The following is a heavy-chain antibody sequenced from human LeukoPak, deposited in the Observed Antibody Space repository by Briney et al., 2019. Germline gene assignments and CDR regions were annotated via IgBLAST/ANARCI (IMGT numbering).Heavy chain of an antibody. CDR3: AKDVAQDYYFDY. CDR1: GFTFSSYA. Sequence: QSGGSLRLSCAASGFTFSSYAMSWVRQAPGKGPEWVSAISGSGGSTYYADSVKGRFTISRDNSKNTLYLQMNSLRVEDTAVYYCAKDVAQDYYFDYWGQGTLVTVSS. J-gene: IGHJ4*02. D-gene: IGHD3/OR15-3a*01. V-gene: IGHV3-23*01. CDR2: ISGSGGST.